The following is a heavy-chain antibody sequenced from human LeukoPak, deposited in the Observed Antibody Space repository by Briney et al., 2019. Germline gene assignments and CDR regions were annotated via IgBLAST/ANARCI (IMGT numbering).Heavy chain of an antibody. CDR1: GGSFSGYY. CDR3: ARQYCSSRSCYTDAFDI. V-gene: IGHV3-7*01. J-gene: IGHJ3*02. CDR2: IKQDGSEK. Sequence: ETLSLTCGVYGGSFSGYYWSWIRQPPGKGLEWVANIKQDGSEKYYVDSVKGRFTISRDNAKDSVWLQMNSLRAEDTAVYYCARQYCSSRSCYTDAFDIWGQGTMVTVSS. D-gene: IGHD2-2*02.